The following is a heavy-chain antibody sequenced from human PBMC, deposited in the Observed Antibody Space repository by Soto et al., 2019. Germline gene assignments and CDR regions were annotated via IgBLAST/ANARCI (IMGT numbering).Heavy chain of an antibody. Sequence: ASVKVSCKASGYTFTGYYMHWVRQAPGQGLEWMGWINPNSGGTNYAQKFQGWVTMTRDTSISTAYMELSRLRSDDTAVYYCARDSPSTVTSYYYYYYGMGVWGQGTTVTGSS. D-gene: IGHD4-17*01. CDR1: GYTFTGYY. V-gene: IGHV1-2*04. CDR3: ARDSPSTVTSYYYYYYGMGV. J-gene: IGHJ6*02. CDR2: INPNSGGT.